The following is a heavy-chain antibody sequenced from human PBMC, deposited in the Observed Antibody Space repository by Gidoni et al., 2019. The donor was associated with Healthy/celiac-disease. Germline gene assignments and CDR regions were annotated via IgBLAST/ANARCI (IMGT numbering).Heavy chain of an antibody. Sequence: QVQLVESGGGVVQPGRSLSLSCAASGFTFSSYAMHWVRQAPGKGLEWVAVISYDGSNKYYADSVKGRFTISRDNSKNTLYLQMNSLRAEDTAVYYCAREQGAYYYGSGTPDYWGQGTLVTVSS. CDR1: GFTFSSYA. CDR3: AREQGAYYYGSGTPDY. V-gene: IGHV3-30*04. D-gene: IGHD3-10*01. J-gene: IGHJ4*02. CDR2: ISYDGSNK.